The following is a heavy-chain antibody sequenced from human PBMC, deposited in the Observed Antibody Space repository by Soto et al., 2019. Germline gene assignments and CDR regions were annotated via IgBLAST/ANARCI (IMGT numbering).Heavy chain of an antibody. V-gene: IGHV1-18*04. CDR3: ARDETHRLDY. CDR2: ITPYNGDT. Sequence: AASVKVSCKASGYTFTTYSYSWVRQAPGQGLEWMGWITPYNGDTHYAQKFQGRVTMTTDTSTSTAYMELRSLRSDDTALYYCARDETHRLDYWGQGALVTVSS. CDR1: GYTFTTYS. J-gene: IGHJ4*02.